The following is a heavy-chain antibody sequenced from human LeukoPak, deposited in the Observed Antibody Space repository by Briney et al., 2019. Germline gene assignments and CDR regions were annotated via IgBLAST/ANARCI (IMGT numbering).Heavy chain of an antibody. CDR1: GFTVSNNY. D-gene: IGHD3-10*01. CDR2: IHSGGTT. CDR3: AKEPGEGAGSYYNY. V-gene: IGHV3-66*01. Sequence: GGSLRLSCAASGFTVSNNYMSWVRQAPGKGLEWVSVIHSGGTTYYADSVKGRFTISRDTSKNTLYLQMNSLRAEDTAVYYCAKEPGEGAGSYYNYWGQGTLVTVSS. J-gene: IGHJ4*02.